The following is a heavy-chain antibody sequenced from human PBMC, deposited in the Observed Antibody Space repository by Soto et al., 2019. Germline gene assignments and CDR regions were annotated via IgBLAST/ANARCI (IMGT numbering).Heavy chain of an antibody. CDR3: ARRTVNIRTFYSGLKTHCFDY. D-gene: IGHD6-19*01. CDR1: GDSMSSSDYY. J-gene: IGHJ4*02. Sequence: QLQLHESGPGLVKPSETLSLTCAVSGDSMSSSDYYWGWIRQPPGKVLEWIGSIYYSGSTYYNPSLRSRVAISVDTSKNQFSLKLKSVTAADTAIYYCARRTVNIRTFYSGLKTHCFDYWGQGAPVTVSS. CDR2: IYYSGST. V-gene: IGHV4-39*01.